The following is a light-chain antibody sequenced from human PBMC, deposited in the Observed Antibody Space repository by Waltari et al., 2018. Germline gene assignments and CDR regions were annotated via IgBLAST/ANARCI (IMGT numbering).Light chain of an antibody. CDR3: QRGYGSPWT. V-gene: IGKV1-16*01. CDR2: KAS. CDR1: QDIRNN. Sequence: DIQRTQSPSSLSASVGDRVTITCQASQDIRNNLAWYQQKPGKVPKLLLYKASTLQTGVPSRFSGSAFGTDFTLTISSLQPEDFGTYYCQRGYGSPWTFGQGTTVENK. J-gene: IGKJ1*01.